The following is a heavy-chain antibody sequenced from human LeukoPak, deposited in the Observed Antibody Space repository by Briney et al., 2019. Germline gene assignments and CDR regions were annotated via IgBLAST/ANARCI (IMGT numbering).Heavy chain of an antibody. CDR1: GYDFTIYW. D-gene: IGHD3-22*01. V-gene: IGHV5-51*01. Sequence: GESLKISCKGSGYDFTIYWIGWVRQMPGKGLEWMGIVYPGDFDTRYSPSFQGQVTISADKSISTAYLQWSSLKASDTAMYFCARRYYYDSSGYVDYWGQGTLVTVSS. CDR2: VYPGDFDT. J-gene: IGHJ4*02. CDR3: ARRYYYDSSGYVDY.